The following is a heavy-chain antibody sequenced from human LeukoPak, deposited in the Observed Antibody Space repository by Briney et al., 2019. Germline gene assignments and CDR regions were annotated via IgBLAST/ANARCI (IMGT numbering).Heavy chain of an antibody. V-gene: IGHV5-51*01. CDR1: EYSFTSYW. Sequence: GESLQISCKGSEYSFTSYWIGWVRQMPGKGLEWMGIIYPADSDTRYSPSFKGHVTISADKSTTTAFLQWSSLKASDTAMYYCARFRAGYCSGASCYDSFDIWGQGTMVTVSS. CDR3: ARFRAGYCSGASCYDSFDI. D-gene: IGHD2-15*01. CDR2: IYPADSDT. J-gene: IGHJ3*02.